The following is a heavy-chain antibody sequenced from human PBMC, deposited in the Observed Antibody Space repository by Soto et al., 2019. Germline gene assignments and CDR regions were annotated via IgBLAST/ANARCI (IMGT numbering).Heavy chain of an antibody. CDR2: FSYRGST. CDR1: GDSISNYY. J-gene: IGHJ6*03. CDR3: ARAPAVIIPSQAYYYYYMDV. D-gene: IGHD3-3*01. V-gene: IGHV4-59*01. Sequence: PSETLSLTCTVSGDSISNYYWSWIRQPPGKGLEWIGYFSYRGSTNYNPSLKSRVTISVDTSKNQFSLKLSSVTAADTAVYYCARAPAVIIPSQAYYYYYMDVWGKGTTVTVSS.